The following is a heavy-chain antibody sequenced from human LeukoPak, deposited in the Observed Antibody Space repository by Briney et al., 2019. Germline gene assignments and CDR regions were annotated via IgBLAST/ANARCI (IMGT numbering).Heavy chain of an antibody. V-gene: IGHV1-18*04. D-gene: IGHD6-13*01. CDR2: ISAYNGNT. J-gene: IGHJ6*04. CDR1: GYTFTSYG. CDR3: ARDWVAAAGTHYYYGMDV. Sequence: ASVKVSCKASGYTFTSYGISWVRQAPGQGLEWMGWISAYNGNTNYAQKLQGRVTMTTDTSTSTAYMELRSLRSDDTAVYYCARDWVAAAGTHYYYGMDVWGKGTMVTVSS.